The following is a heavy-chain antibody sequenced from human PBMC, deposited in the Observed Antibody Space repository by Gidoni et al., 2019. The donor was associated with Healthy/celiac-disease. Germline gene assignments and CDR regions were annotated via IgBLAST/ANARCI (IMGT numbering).Heavy chain of an antibody. CDR1: GFTVSSHG. D-gene: IGHD7-27*01. J-gene: IGHJ6*02. V-gene: IGHV3-33*01. CDR2: IWYDGSNK. CDR3: ARDGGANWGFLWSYGMDV. Sequence: QVQLVESGGGVVQPGRSLRLSCPASGFTVSSHGMHWVRQAPGKGLEWVAVIWYDGSNKYYADSVKGRFTISRDNSKNTLYLQMNSLRAEDTAVYYCARDGGANWGFLWSYGMDVWGQGTTVTVSS.